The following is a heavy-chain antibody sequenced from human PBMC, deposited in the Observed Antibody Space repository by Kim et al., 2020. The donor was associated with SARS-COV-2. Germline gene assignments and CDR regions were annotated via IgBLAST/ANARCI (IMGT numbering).Heavy chain of an antibody. V-gene: IGHV3-30*18. CDR1: GFTFSNYG. CDR3: AKGRFYSDSGTNPPEFDY. Sequence: GGSLRLSCAASGFTFSNYGIHWVRQAPGKGLEWVTFISYDGNNKYYADSVKGRFTISRDNSKNTVYLQMNSLRPEDTAMYYCAKGRFYSDSGTNPPEFDYWGQGTLVTVSS. CDR2: ISYDGNNK. D-gene: IGHD3-10*01. J-gene: IGHJ4*02.